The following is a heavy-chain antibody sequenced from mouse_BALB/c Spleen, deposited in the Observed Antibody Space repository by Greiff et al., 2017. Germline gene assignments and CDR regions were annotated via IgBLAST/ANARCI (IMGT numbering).Heavy chain of an antibody. J-gene: IGHJ4*01. V-gene: IGHV2-6-7*01. D-gene: IGHD1-1*01. CDR2: IWGDGST. CDR1: GFSLTGYG. Sequence: VQLQQSGPGLVAPSQSLSITCTVSGFSLTGYGVNWVRQPPGKGLEWLGMIWGDGSTDYNSALKSRLSISKDNSKSQVFLKMNSLQTDDTARYYCARDRYYGSRALYAMDYWGQGTSVTVSS. CDR3: ARDRYYGSRALYAMDY.